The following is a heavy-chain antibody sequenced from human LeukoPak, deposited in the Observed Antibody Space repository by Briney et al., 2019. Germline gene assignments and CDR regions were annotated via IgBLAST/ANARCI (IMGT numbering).Heavy chain of an antibody. V-gene: IGHV3-7*03. CDR2: IKQDGSET. CDR3: AKGYSSSWYGGYYYMDV. D-gene: IGHD6-13*01. Sequence: GGSLSLSCVPSGFTFSDYWMTCVRPAPGRGLEWVANIKQDGSETFCVDSVKGRFTISRDNSKNTLYLQMNSLSAEDTAVYYCAKGYSSSWYGGYYYMDVWGKGTTVTISS. CDR1: GFTFSDYW. J-gene: IGHJ6*03.